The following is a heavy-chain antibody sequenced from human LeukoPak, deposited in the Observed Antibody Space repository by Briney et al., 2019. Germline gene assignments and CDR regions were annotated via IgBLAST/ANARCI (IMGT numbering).Heavy chain of an antibody. V-gene: IGHV3-21*01. Sequence: GGSLRLSCAASGFTFSSYAMNWVRQAPGKGLEWVSSISSSSSYIYYADSVKGRFTISRDNAKNSLYLQMNSLRAEDTAVYYCARDGGYNYGMDVWGQGTTVTVSS. J-gene: IGHJ6*02. CDR1: GFTFSSYA. CDR3: ARDGGYNYGMDV. D-gene: IGHD2-2*02. CDR2: ISSSSSYI.